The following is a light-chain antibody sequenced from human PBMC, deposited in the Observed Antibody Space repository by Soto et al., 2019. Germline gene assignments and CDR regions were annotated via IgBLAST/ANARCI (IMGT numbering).Light chain of an antibody. J-gene: IGKJ1*01. Sequence: EIVLTQSPGTLSLSPGERAILSCRASQSVSSSYLAWYRQKPGQAPSLLIYGASSRATGIPDRFSGSGSGTDFTLTISRLETEDFAVYYCQQYGSSPRTFGQGTKVEMK. V-gene: IGKV3-20*01. CDR3: QQYGSSPRT. CDR2: GAS. CDR1: QSVSSSY.